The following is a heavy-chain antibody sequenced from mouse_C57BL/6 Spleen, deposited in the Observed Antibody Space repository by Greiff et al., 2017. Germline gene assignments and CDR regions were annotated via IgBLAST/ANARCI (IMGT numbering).Heavy chain of an antibody. CDR1: GYTFTTYP. D-gene: IGHD1-1*01. Sequence: VQLQQSGAELVKPGASVKMSCKASGYTFTTYPIEWMKQNHGKSLEWIGNFHPYNDDTTYNEKFKGKATLTVEKSSSTVYLELSRLTSDDSAVYYCARGDYGSSYWYFDVWGTGTTVTVSS. CDR3: ARGDYGSSYWYFDV. J-gene: IGHJ1*03. V-gene: IGHV1-47*01. CDR2: FHPYNDDT.